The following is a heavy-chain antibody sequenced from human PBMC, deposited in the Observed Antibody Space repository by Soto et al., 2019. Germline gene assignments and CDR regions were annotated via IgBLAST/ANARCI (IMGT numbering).Heavy chain of an antibody. D-gene: IGHD2-2*01. Sequence: SETLSLTCSVSGDSINSYFWSWMRQSAGKGLEWIGRMYITGSSDYNPSLKRRVTLSVDTAKNEFSLKLRSVTAADTAVYYCARVSGVVVVPAAAPTSPSFGLDVWGQGTSVTVSS. J-gene: IGHJ6*02. V-gene: IGHV4-4*07. CDR1: GDSINSYF. CDR3: ARVSGVVVVPAAAPTSPSFGLDV. CDR2: MYITGSS.